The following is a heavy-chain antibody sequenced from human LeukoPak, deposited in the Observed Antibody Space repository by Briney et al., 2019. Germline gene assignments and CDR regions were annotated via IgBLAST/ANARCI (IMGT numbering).Heavy chain of an antibody. CDR2: ISGSSDNT. CDR3: AKGTSSSSAPPFDY. V-gene: IGHV3-23*01. J-gene: IGHJ4*02. CDR1: GFTFASYA. D-gene: IGHD6-13*01. Sequence: GGSLRLSCAASGFTFASYAMNWVRQAPGKGLEWVSAISGSSDNTYYAGSVKGRFTISRDNSKNTLYLQMNSLRAEDAAVYYCAKGTSSSSAPPFDYWGQGILVIVSS.